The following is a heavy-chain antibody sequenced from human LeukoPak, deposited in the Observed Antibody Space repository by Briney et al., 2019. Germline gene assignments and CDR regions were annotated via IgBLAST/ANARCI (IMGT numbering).Heavy chain of an antibody. D-gene: IGHD2-21*01. CDR3: ARDRHMGYYYYGMDV. Sequence: PSETLSLTCTVSGGSISSYYWSWIRQPPGKGLEWIGYIYYSGSTNYNPSLKSRVTISVDTSKNQSSLKLSSVTAADTAVYYCARDRHMGYYYYGMDVWGQGTTVTVSS. V-gene: IGHV4-59*01. CDR1: GGSISSYY. J-gene: IGHJ6*02. CDR2: IYYSGST.